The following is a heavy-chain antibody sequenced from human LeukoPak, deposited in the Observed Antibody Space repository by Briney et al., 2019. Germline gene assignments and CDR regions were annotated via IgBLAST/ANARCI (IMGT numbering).Heavy chain of an antibody. V-gene: IGHV4-34*01. CDR2: INHSGST. CDR1: GGSFSGYY. Sequence: SETLSLTCAVYGGSFSGYYWSWIRQPPGKGLEWIGEINHSGSTNYNPSLKSRVTISVDTSKNQFSLQLNSVIPEDTAVYYCARSSQWLDYWGQGTLVTVSS. CDR3: ARSSQWLDY. J-gene: IGHJ4*02. D-gene: IGHD5-24*01.